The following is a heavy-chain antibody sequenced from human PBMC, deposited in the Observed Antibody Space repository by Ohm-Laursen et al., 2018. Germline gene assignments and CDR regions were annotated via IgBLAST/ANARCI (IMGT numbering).Heavy chain of an antibody. CDR1: GGSMSSYY. CDR3: VRGRSGGNY. D-gene: IGHD3-10*01. Sequence: GTLSLTCTVSGGSMSSYYWSWIRQPPGKGLEWIGYIYYSGSTNYNPSLKSRVTISVDTSKNQFSLKLSSVTAADTAVYYCVRGRSGGNYWGQGTLVTVSS. CDR2: IYYSGST. V-gene: IGHV4-59*08. J-gene: IGHJ4*02.